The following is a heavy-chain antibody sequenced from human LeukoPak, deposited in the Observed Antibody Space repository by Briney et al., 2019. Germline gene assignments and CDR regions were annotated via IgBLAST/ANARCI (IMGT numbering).Heavy chain of an antibody. V-gene: IGHV4-59*01. CDR2: IYYSGST. CDR3: ARGGAARLHFQN. CDR1: GGSISSYH. D-gene: IGHD6-6*01. Sequence: SETLSLTCTVSGGSISSYHWTWIRQPPGKGLEWIGYIYYSGSTNYNPSLKSRVTISVDTSKNQFSLNLNSVTAADTAVYYCARGGAARLHFQNWGQGTLVTVSS. J-gene: IGHJ1*01.